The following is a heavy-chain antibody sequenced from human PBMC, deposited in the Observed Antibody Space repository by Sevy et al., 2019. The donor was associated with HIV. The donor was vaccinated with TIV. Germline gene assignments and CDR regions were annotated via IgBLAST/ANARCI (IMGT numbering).Heavy chain of an antibody. V-gene: IGHV1-24*01. Sequence: ASVKVSCKVSGYTLTKLSMHWVRQAPGKGLEWMGSFDPEDGETIYQQKLKGRVTMTEDTSTDTAYMELSSLRSEDTAVYYCATTKDFYEDSGSPFDYWGQGILVTVSS. J-gene: IGHJ4*02. CDR1: GYTLTKLS. D-gene: IGHD3-22*01. CDR3: ATTKDFYEDSGSPFDY. CDR2: FDPEDGET.